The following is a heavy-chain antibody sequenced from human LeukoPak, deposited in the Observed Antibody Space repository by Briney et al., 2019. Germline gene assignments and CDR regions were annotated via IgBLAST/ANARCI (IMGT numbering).Heavy chain of an antibody. CDR1: GGSISSGDYY. CDR3: ARGDVAMVRGVMNWFDP. CDR2: IYYSGST. V-gene: IGHV4-30-4*01. Sequence: PSQTLPLTCTVSGGSISSGDYYWSWIRQPPGKGLEWIGYIYYSGSTYYNPSLKSRVTISVDTSKNQFSLKLSSVTAADTAVYYCARGDVAMVRGVMNWFDPWGQGTLVTVSS. J-gene: IGHJ5*02. D-gene: IGHD3-10*01.